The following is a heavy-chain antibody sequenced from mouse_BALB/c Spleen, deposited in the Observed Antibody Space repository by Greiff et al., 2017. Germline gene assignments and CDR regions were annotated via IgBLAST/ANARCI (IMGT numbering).Heavy chain of an antibody. CDR2: ISNGGGST. CDR3: ARRVVDWYFDV. J-gene: IGHJ1*01. CDR1: GFTFSSYT. D-gene: IGHD1-1*01. V-gene: IGHV5-12-2*01. Sequence: EVQVVESGGGLVQPGGSMKLSCAASGFTFSSYTMSWVRQTPEKRLEWVAYISNGGGSTYYPDTVKGRFTISRDNAKNTLYLQMSSLKSEDTAMYYCARRVVDWYFDVWGAGTTVTVSA.